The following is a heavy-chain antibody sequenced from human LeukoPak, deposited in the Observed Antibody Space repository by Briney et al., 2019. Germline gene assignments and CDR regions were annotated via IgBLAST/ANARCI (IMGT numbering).Heavy chain of an antibody. CDR1: GGSISSYY. V-gene: IGHV4-59*08. J-gene: IGHJ6*03. CDR2: IYYSGST. Sequence: SETLSLTCTVSGGSISSYYWSRIRQPPGKGLEWIGYIYYSGSTNYNPSLKSRVTISVDTSKNQFSLKLSSVTAADTAVYYCARLSYYYMDVWGKGTTVTVSS. CDR3: ARLSYYYMDV.